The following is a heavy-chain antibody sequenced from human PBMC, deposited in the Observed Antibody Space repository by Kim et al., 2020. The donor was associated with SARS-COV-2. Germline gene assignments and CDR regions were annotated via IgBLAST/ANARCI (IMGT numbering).Heavy chain of an antibody. CDR3: ARDRREVHLRVRGPTRFGMDV. V-gene: IGHV3-74*01. D-gene: IGHD3-10*01. J-gene: IGHJ6*02. Sequence: GGSLRLSCAASGFTFSSYWMHWVRQAPGKGLVWVSRINSDGSSTSYADSVKGRFTISRDNAKNTLYLQMNSLRAEDTAVYYCARDRREVHLRVRGPTRFGMDVWGQGTTVTVSS. CDR1: GFTFSSYW. CDR2: INSDGSST.